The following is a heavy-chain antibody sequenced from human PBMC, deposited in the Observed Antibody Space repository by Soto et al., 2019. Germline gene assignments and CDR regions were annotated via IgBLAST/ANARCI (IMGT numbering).Heavy chain of an antibody. CDR3: ARQKGWLHPDAFDI. CDR2: IGSKGETYAT. J-gene: IGHJ3*02. D-gene: IGHD5-12*01. CDR1: GFTFGASA. V-gene: IGHV3-73*01. Sequence: GGSLRLSCAASGFTFGASALQWVRQASGKGLEWLGRIGSKGETYATTYVASVKGRFTISRDDSKKTAYLQMNSLKTEDTFVYYCARQKGWLHPDAFDIGGKGTMVTVAS.